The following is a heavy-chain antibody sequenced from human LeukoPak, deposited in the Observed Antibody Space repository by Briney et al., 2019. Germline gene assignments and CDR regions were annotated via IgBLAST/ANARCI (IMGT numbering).Heavy chain of an antibody. Sequence: ASVKVSCKASGYTFTSYGISWVRQAPGQGLEWMGWINPNSGGTNYAQKFQGRVTMTRDTSISTAYMELSRLRSDDTAVYYCARAVDYCSGGSCYGSRSFYYYYYMDVWGKGTTVTVSS. CDR3: ARAVDYCSGGSCYGSRSFYYYYYMDV. D-gene: IGHD2-15*01. CDR2: INPNSGGT. CDR1: GYTFTSYG. J-gene: IGHJ6*03. V-gene: IGHV1-2*02.